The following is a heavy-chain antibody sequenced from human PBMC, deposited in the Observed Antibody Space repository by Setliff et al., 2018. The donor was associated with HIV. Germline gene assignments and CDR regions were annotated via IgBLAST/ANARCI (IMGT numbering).Heavy chain of an antibody. J-gene: IGHJ2*01. CDR3: ARRRETIVVVIGIPNWYFDL. CDR1: GYSISSGYY. V-gene: IGHV4-38-2*01. CDR2: IYHSGST. Sequence: SETLSLTCAVSGYSISSGYYWGWIRQPPGKGLEWIGTIYHSGSTYYNPTLKSRVTISVDTSKNQFSLRLSSVTAADSAVYYCARRRETIVVVIGIPNWYFDLWGRGTLVTVSS. D-gene: IGHD2-21*01.